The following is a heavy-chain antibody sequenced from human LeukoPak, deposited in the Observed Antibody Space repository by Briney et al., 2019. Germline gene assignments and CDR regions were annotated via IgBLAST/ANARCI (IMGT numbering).Heavy chain of an antibody. CDR3: ARVLIVGATVDAFDI. CDR2: ISSGSSTI. Sequence: PGGSLRLSCAASGFTFSDYYMSWIRQAPGKGLEWVSYISSGSSTIYYADSVKGRFTVSRDNGKNSLYLQMNSLRAEDTAVYYCARVLIVGATVDAFDIWGQGTMVTVSS. J-gene: IGHJ3*02. CDR1: GFTFSDYY. D-gene: IGHD1-26*01. V-gene: IGHV3-11*01.